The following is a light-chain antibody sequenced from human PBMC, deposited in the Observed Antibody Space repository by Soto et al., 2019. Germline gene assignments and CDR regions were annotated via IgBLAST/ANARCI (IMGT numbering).Light chain of an antibody. J-gene: IGKJ1*01. CDR2: DAS. CDR1: QSISSW. CDR3: QQYSSYWT. V-gene: IGKV1-5*01. Sequence: DIQMTQSPSTLSASVGDRVTITCRASQSISSWLAWYRQKPGKAPKLLIYDASILESGVPSRFSGSGSGTEFPLTISSLQPDDFATYYCQQYSSYWTFGQGTKVEIK.